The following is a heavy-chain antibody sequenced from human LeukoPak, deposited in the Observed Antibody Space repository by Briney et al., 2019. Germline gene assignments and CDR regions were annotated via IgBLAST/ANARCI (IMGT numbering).Heavy chain of an antibody. CDR1: GFTFSISD. Sequence: GGSLRLSCAASGFTFSISDMHWVRQASGKGLEWVGLIGVKTNSYATAYAAALQGRFTISRDDSKNTAYLQMNSLTTEDTAVYYCTTYSSGHYWGQGTLVTVSS. CDR2: IGVKTNSYAT. CDR3: TTYSSGHY. D-gene: IGHD6-19*01. J-gene: IGHJ4*02. V-gene: IGHV3-73*01.